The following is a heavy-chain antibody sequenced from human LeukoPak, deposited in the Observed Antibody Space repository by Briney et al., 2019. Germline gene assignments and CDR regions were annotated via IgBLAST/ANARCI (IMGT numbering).Heavy chain of an antibody. J-gene: IGHJ4*02. Sequence: GGSLRLSCAASGFTFSSYWMSWVRQAPGKGLEWVAVISYDGSNKYYADSVKGRFTIPRDNSKNTLYLQMNSLRAEDTAVYYCAKAPVTGEDYFEYWGQGTLVTVSS. D-gene: IGHD7-27*01. CDR3: AKAPVTGEDYFEY. CDR1: GFTFSSYW. CDR2: ISYDGSNK. V-gene: IGHV3-30*18.